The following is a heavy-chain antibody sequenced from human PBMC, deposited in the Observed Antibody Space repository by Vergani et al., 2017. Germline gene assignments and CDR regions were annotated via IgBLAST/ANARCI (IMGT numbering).Heavy chain of an antibody. D-gene: IGHD3-10*01. J-gene: IGHJ3*02. V-gene: IGHV3-49*03. CDR3: VRDQVTMLRGSDALDI. CDR1: GFTFGYYA. CDR2: IRSKAYGQAT. Sequence: EVQLVESGGDLVQPGRSLRLSCTASGFTFGYYAMDWFRQALGQGLEWVGGIRSKAYGQATIYAASVKGRFTISRDDSKSIAYLQMNNLQTEDTAMYYCVRDQVTMLRGSDALDIWGQGTMVTVSS.